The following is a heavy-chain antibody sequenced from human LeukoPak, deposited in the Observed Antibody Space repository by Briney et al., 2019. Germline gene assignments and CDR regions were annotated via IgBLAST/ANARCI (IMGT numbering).Heavy chain of an antibody. CDR1: GFTFSTYA. J-gene: IGHJ4*02. V-gene: IGHV3-23*01. CDR2: ISVSGDNT. D-gene: IGHD3-10*01. CDR3: AREVRVGGLLSLDY. Sequence: GGSLRLSCAASGFTFSTYAMSWVRQAPGQGLEGVSVISVSGDNTYYADSVKGRFTISRDDSKNTLHLQLNSLRAEDTAVYYCAREVRVGGLLSLDYWGQGALVTVSS.